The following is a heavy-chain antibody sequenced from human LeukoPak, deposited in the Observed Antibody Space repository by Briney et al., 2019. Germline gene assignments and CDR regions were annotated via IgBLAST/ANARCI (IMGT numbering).Heavy chain of an antibody. CDR2: IYYSGST. Sequence: SQTLSLTCTVSGGSLSSGDYYWSWIRQPPGKGLEWFGYIYYSGSTYYNPSLKSRVTISVDTSKNQFSLKLSSVTAADTAVYYCARDSKGYGNAFDIWGQGTMVTVSS. V-gene: IGHV4-30-4*01. CDR1: GGSLSSGDYY. CDR3: ARDSKGYGNAFDI. J-gene: IGHJ3*02. D-gene: IGHD5-18*01.